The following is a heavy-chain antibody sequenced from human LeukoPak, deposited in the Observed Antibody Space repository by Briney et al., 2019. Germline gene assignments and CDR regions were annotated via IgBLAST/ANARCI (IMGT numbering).Heavy chain of an antibody. J-gene: IGHJ3*02. Sequence: PGGSLRLSCAASGFTFSSYGIHWVRQAPGKGLEWVAFIRYDGSNEYYADSVKGRFTISRDNSKNALYLQLNSLRPEDTAGYYCAKASEIAEAGNAFDIWGQGTMVTVSS. CDR1: GFTFSSYG. V-gene: IGHV3-30*02. CDR3: AKASEIAEAGNAFDI. CDR2: IRYDGSNE. D-gene: IGHD6-13*01.